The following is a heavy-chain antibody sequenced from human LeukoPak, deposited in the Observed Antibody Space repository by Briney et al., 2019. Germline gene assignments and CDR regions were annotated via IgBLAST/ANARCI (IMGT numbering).Heavy chain of an antibody. D-gene: IGHD2-21*01. CDR1: GFTFSSYE. Sequence: PGGSLRLSCAASGFTFSSYEMNWVRQAPGKGLEWVSYISTSGRTIYYADSVKGRFTISRDNAKNSLYLQMNSLRAEDTAVYYCARYSDWYFDLWGRGTLVTVSS. V-gene: IGHV3-48*03. CDR3: ARYSDWYFDL. CDR2: ISTSGRTI. J-gene: IGHJ2*01.